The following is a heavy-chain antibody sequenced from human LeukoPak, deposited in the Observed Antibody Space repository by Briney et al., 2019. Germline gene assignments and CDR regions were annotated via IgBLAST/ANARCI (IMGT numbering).Heavy chain of an antibody. Sequence: GGSLRLSCAASGFTFSSYSMNWVRQAPGKGLEWVSYISSSSSTIYYADSVKGRFTISRDNAKNSLYLQKNSLRAEDTAVYYWASDGGAPILWFGELVSYYFDYWGQGTLVTVSS. V-gene: IGHV3-48*01. CDR3: ASDGGAPILWFGELVSYYFDY. CDR1: GFTFSSYS. CDR2: ISSSSSTI. J-gene: IGHJ4*02. D-gene: IGHD3-10*01.